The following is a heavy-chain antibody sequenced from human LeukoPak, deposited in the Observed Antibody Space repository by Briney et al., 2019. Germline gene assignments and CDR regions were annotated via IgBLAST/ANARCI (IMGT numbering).Heavy chain of an antibody. CDR3: ARDLGGYPHLPDY. D-gene: IGHD3-16*01. Sequence: GGSLRLSCAASGFTFSSYAMSWVRQAPGKGLEWVSAISGSGGSTYYADSVKGRFTISRDNSKNTLYLQMNSLRAEDTAVYYRARDLGGYPHLPDYWGQGTLVTVSS. V-gene: IGHV3-23*01. J-gene: IGHJ4*02. CDR1: GFTFSSYA. CDR2: ISGSGGST.